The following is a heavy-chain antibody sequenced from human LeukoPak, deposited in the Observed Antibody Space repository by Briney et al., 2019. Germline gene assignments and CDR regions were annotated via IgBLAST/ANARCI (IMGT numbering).Heavy chain of an antibody. V-gene: IGHV4-59*01. J-gene: IGHJ4*02. CDR3: ARGYSSGWLGY. CDR1: GGSISRYY. Sequence: PSGTLSLTCTVSGGSISRYYWNWIRQPPGKGLEWIGYIYYSGSTNYNPSLKSRVTISVDTSKNQFSLKLSSVTAADTAVYYCARGYSSGWLGYWGQGTLVTVSS. D-gene: IGHD6-19*01. CDR2: IYYSGST.